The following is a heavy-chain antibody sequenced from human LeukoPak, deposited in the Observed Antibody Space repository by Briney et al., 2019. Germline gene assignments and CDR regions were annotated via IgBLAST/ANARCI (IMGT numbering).Heavy chain of an antibody. J-gene: IGHJ6*03. D-gene: IGHD6-13*01. CDR2: IKQDGSEK. CDR3: AKGGAAAFYMDV. V-gene: IGHV3-7*03. Sequence: GGSLRLSCAASGFTFSSYWMSWVRQAPGKGLEWVANIKQDGSEKFYGDSVKGRFTISRDNSNNYLYLQMNSLRTEDTALYYCAKGGAAAFYMDVWGKGTTVTISS. CDR1: GFTFSSYW.